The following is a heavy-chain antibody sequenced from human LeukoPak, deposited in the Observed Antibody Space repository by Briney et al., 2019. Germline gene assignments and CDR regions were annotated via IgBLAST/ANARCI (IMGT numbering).Heavy chain of an antibody. V-gene: IGHV3-30*18. CDR3: AKGSYSGYDYYYYYMDA. Sequence: GGSLRLSCAASGFTFSSYGMHWVRQAPGKGLEWVAVISYDGSNKYYADSVKGRFTISRDNSKNTLYLQMNSLRAEDTAVYYCAKGSYSGYDYYYYYMDAWGKGTTVTVSS. J-gene: IGHJ6*03. CDR1: GFTFSSYG. D-gene: IGHD5-12*01. CDR2: ISYDGSNK.